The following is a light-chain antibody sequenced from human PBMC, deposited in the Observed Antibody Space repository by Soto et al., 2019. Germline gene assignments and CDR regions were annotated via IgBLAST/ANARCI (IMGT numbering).Light chain of an antibody. Sequence: ERVMAQSPANLSVSPGERATLSCRASQRVSSNLAWYQQEPGQAARPLLYGSSTRATGVPTRFSGSRSGAEFTLTINSLQSEDFAVYYCQPYNNWPLTFGGGTKVDIK. CDR1: QRVSSN. V-gene: IGKV3-15*01. J-gene: IGKJ4*01. CDR3: QPYNNWPLT. CDR2: GSS.